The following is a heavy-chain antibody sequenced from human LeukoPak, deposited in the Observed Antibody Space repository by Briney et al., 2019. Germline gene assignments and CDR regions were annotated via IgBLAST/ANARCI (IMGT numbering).Heavy chain of an antibody. CDR1: GFTFSSYA. CDR3: ADLFAVYDAFDI. V-gene: IGHV3-23*01. CDR2: ISGSGGST. J-gene: IGHJ3*02. D-gene: IGHD2-21*01. Sequence: GGSLRLSCAASGFTFSSYAMSWVRQAPGKGLEWVSAISGSGGSTYYADSVKGRFTISRDNSKNTLYLQMNSLRAEDTAVYYCADLFAVYDAFDIWGQGTMVTVSS.